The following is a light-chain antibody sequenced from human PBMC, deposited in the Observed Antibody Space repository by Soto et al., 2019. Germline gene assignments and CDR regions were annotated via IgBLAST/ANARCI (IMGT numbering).Light chain of an antibody. Sequence: QSVLTQPPSVSGAPGQRGTISCTWSSSNIGAGYDVHWYQQLPGTAPKLVIYGNRNRPSGVPDRFSGSKSGTSASLAITGLQAEDEADYYCQSYDSSLSGSKVVFCGGTQLTVL. J-gene: IGLJ2*01. CDR3: QSYDSSLSGSKVV. CDR1: SSNIGAGYD. V-gene: IGLV1-40*01. CDR2: GNR.